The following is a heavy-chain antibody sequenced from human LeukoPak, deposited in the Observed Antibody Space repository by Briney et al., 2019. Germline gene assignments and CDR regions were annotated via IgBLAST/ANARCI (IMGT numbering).Heavy chain of an antibody. CDR3: ARAIVGATKPIDY. D-gene: IGHD1-26*01. V-gene: IGHV4-34*01. CDR2: INHSGST. J-gene: IGHJ4*02. Sequence: PSETLSLTCAVYGGSFSGYYWSWIRQPPGKGLEWIGEINHSGSTNYNPSLKSRVTISVDTSKNQFSLKLSSVTAADTAVYYCARAIVGATKPIDYWGQGTLVTVSS. CDR1: GGSFSGYY.